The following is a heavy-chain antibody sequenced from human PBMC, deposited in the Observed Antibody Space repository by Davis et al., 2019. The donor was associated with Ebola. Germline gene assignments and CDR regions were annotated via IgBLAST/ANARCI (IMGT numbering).Heavy chain of an antibody. D-gene: IGHD4-17*01. CDR2: ISAYNGNT. CDR1: GYTFTSYG. CDR3: ARDLYGDYGYYGMDV. J-gene: IGHJ6*04. V-gene: IGHV1-18*01. Sequence: ASVKVSCKASGYTFTSYGISWVRQAPGQGLEWMGWISAYNGNTNYAQKLQGRVTMTTDTSTSTAYMELRSLRSDDTAVYYCARDLYGDYGYYGMDVWGKGTTVTVSS.